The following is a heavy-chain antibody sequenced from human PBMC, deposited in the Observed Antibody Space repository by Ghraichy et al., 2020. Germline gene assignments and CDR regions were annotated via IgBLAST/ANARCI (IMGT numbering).Heavy chain of an antibody. CDR2: IKQDGSEK. D-gene: IGHD3-10*01. CDR3: APATMARGAYDY. V-gene: IGHV3-7*03. CDR1: GFTFSSYW. J-gene: IGHJ4*02. Sequence: GGSLRLSCAASGFTFSSYWMNWVRQAPGKGLEWVANIKQDGSEKYYADSGKGRFTISRDNAKNSLYLQMNSLRAEDTAVYYCAPATMARGAYDYWGQGTLVTVSS.